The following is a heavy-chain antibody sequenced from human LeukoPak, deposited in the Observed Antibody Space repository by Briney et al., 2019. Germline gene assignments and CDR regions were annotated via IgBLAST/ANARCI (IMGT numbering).Heavy chain of an antibody. CDR3: ARDPRDIVVVPAAMLGYYYYGMDV. D-gene: IGHD2-2*01. Sequence: GRSLRLSCAASGFTFSSYGMHWVRQAPGKGLEWVAVIWYDGSNKYYADSVKGRFTISRDNSKNTLYLQMNSLRAEDTAVYYCARDPRDIVVVPAAMLGYYYYGMDVWGQGTTVTVSS. CDR2: IWYDGSNK. V-gene: IGHV3-33*01. J-gene: IGHJ6*02. CDR1: GFTFSSYG.